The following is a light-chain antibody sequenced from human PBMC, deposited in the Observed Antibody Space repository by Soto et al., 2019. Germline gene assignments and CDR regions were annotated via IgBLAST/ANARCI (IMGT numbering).Light chain of an antibody. CDR3: QQYNSYPWT. V-gene: IGKV1-5*03. Sequence: TPSPSSLSASVADRVTIPCPASQSISSWLAWYQQKPGKAPKLLIYKASSLESGVPSRFSGSGSGTEFTLTISSLQPDDFATYYCQQYNSYPWTVGQGTKVDIK. J-gene: IGKJ1*01. CDR1: QSISSW. CDR2: KAS.